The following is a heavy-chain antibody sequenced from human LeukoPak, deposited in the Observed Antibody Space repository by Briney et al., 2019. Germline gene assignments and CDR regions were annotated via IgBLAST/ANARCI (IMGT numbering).Heavy chain of an antibody. CDR1: GFTFSNYW. Sequence: PGGSLRLSCAASGFTFSNYWMHWVRHAPGKGLVWVSRINGDERSTSHADSVKGRFTISRDNAENTLYLQMNSLRAEDTAVYYCARGSSSWRNGMDVWGQGTTVTVSS. CDR3: ARGSSSWRNGMDV. J-gene: IGHJ6*02. CDR2: INGDERST. V-gene: IGHV3-74*01. D-gene: IGHD6-13*01.